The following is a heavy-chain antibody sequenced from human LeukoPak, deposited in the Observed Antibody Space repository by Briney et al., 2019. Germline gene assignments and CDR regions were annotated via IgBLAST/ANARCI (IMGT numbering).Heavy chain of an antibody. CDR3: ARDMKAAVAGTDY. D-gene: IGHD6-13*01. Sequence: PGGSLRLSCEASGITVSANYMSWVRQAPGKGLEWVSVIYSGGSTFYADSVKGRFTISRDNSKNTLYLQMNSLRAEDTAVYYCARDMKAAVAGTDYWGQGTLVTVSS. V-gene: IGHV3-66*01. J-gene: IGHJ4*02. CDR2: IYSGGST. CDR1: GITVSANY.